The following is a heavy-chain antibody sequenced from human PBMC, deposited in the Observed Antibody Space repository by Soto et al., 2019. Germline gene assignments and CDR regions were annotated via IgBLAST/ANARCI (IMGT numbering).Heavy chain of an antibody. D-gene: IGHD4-17*01. V-gene: IGHV3-33*01. CDR3: ARAVYGDYESYYGMDV. CDR1: GFTFGSYG. J-gene: IGHJ6*02. Sequence: ESGGGVVQPGSSLRLSCAASGFTFGSYGMHWVRRAPGKGLEWVAVIWYDGSNKYYADSVKGRFTISRDNSKNTLFLQMNSLRGEDTAVYYCARAVYGDYESYYGMDVWGQGTTVTVSS. CDR2: IWYDGSNK.